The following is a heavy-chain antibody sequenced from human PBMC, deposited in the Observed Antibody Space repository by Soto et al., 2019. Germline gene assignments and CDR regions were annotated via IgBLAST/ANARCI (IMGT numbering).Heavy chain of an antibody. CDR1: GFSLSSTRVA. CDR2: IYWDDDK. Sequence: QITLKESGPTLVKPTQTLTLTCTFSGFSLSSTRVAVGWIRQPPGKALEWLALIYWDDDKRYSPFLKSRLTITKETSKNQVVLTRTNMDPVDTATYYCAHSVVAGLGYYFDYWGQGTLVTVSS. V-gene: IGHV2-5*02. J-gene: IGHJ4*02. D-gene: IGHD6-19*01. CDR3: AHSVVAGLGYYFDY.